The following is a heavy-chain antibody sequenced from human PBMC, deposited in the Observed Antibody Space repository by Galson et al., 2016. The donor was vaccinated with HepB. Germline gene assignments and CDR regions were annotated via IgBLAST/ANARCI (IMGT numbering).Heavy chain of an antibody. Sequence: GLVKPSQTLSLTCTVSGGSISSDNYWSWIRQHPGKGLEWIGNIYYSGSTNYTPSLMSRISISIDTSKMHFSLKLTSVTAADTAIYYCARGRDPYCSGGRCFSGNWSDSWGQGTLVTVSS. J-gene: IGHJ5*01. CDR3: ARGRDPYCSGGRCFSGNWSDS. V-gene: IGHV4-31*03. CDR2: IYYSGST. D-gene: IGHD2-15*01. CDR1: GGSISSDNY.